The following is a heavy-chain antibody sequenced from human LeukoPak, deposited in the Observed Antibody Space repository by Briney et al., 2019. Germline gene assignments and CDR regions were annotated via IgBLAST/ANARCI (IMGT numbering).Heavy chain of an antibody. CDR2: INPNSGGT. Sequence: ASVTVSCKASGYTFTGYYMHWVRQAPGQGLEWMGWINPNSGGTNYAQKFQGRVTMTRDTSISTAYMELSRLRSDDTAVYYCARENDHGGFFDYWGQGTLVTVSS. V-gene: IGHV1-2*02. CDR1: GYTFTGYY. CDR3: ARENDHGGFFDY. J-gene: IGHJ4*02. D-gene: IGHD4-23*01.